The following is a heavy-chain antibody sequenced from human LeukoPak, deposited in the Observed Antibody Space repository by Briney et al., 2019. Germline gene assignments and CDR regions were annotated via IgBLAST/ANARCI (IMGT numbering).Heavy chain of an antibody. CDR2: ISYDGSNK. V-gene: IGHV3-30-3*01. J-gene: IGHJ4*02. Sequence: PGGSLRLSCAASGFTFSRYAMHWVRQAPGKGLEWVAVISYDGSNKYYADSVKGRFTISRDNSKNTLYLQMNSLRAEDTAVYYCARDLEPQELLWFGGFDYWGQGTLVTVSS. CDR3: ARDLEPQELLWFGGFDY. D-gene: IGHD3-10*01. CDR1: GFTFSRYA.